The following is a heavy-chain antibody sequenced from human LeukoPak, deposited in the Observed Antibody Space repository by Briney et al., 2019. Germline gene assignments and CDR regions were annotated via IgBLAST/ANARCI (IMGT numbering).Heavy chain of an antibody. CDR3: ARGGVRAFDI. J-gene: IGHJ3*02. CDR1: GASTSSGGYS. V-gene: IGHV4-30-2*01. Sequence: AQTLSLTCAVSGASTSSGGYSWGWIGQPPGKGGEWIAYVYHSGSPYYHPSLKSRVTISVGRSKNQFSLKLSSVTAADTAVYYCARGGVRAFDIWGQGTMVTVSS. CDR2: VYHSGSP.